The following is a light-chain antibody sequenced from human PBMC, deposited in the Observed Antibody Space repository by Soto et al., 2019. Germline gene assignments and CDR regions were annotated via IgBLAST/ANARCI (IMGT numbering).Light chain of an antibody. Sequence: EIVMTQSPATLSVSPGERVTLSCRASQSVSCLAWYQHKPGQPPRLLIYGASTRATGIPARFSGSGSGTDFTLPISSLPAEDSSFYFCPQCIAWPLFTFGPGTRLEIK. CDR2: GAS. J-gene: IGKJ5*01. CDR3: PQCIAWPLFT. V-gene: IGKV3-15*01. CDR1: QSVSC.